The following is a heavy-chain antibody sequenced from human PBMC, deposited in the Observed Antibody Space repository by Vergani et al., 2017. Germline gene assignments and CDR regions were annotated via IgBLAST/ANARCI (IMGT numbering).Heavy chain of an antibody. CDR3: ARAYGRYDWFDY. CDR2: INPNSGGT. V-gene: IGHV1-2*02. CDR1: GYTFTGYY. Sequence: QVQLVQSGAEVKKPGASVKVSCKASGYTFTGYYMHWVRQAPGQGLEWMGWINPNSGGTNYAQKFQGRVTMTRDTSISTAYMELNSLRVEDTAVYYCARAYGRYDWFDYWGQRTLVTVSS. D-gene: IGHD1-20*01. J-gene: IGHJ4*01.